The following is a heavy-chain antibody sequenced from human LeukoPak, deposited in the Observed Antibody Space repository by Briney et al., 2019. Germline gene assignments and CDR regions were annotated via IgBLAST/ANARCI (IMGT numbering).Heavy chain of an antibody. CDR3: ARYGDPNYYFDF. V-gene: IGHV4-4*07. CDR1: GGSISSYY. CDR2: VYTSEDA. Sequence: SETLSLTCSVSGGSISSYYWSWIRQPAGKGLEWIGRVYTSEDAKYNPSLESRVSMSLDMSKNQFSLKLSSVTAADTAVYYCARYGDPNYYFDFWGQGTLVTVSS. J-gene: IGHJ4*01. D-gene: IGHD2-21*02.